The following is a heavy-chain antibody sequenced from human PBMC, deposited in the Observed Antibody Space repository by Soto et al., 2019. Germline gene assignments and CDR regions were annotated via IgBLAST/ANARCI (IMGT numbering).Heavy chain of an antibody. Sequence: QVQLVQSGAEVKKPGASVKVSCKASGYSFTSYGISWVRQAPGQGLEWMGWISANNGNTNYAQTVQGRVTLTTDTSTSTAYMELRSLRSDDTAVYYCARPQEPTYYDFWSGDFDAFDIWGQGTMVTVSS. D-gene: IGHD3-3*01. CDR2: ISANNGNT. J-gene: IGHJ3*02. CDR3: ARPQEPTYYDFWSGDFDAFDI. CDR1: GYSFTSYG. V-gene: IGHV1-18*01.